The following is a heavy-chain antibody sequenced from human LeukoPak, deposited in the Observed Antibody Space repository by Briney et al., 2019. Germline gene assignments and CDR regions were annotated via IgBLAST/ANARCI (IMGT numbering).Heavy chain of an antibody. CDR1: GFTFSSYG. V-gene: IGHV3-33*01. J-gene: IGHJ4*02. CDR2: IWYDGSNK. D-gene: IGHD3-10*01. CDR3: ARDPRITMVRGALDS. Sequence: GGSLTLSCAASGFTFSSYGMHGVRQAPGKGRHWVAGIWYDGSNKYYAYSGKGRFTISRDNSKNTLYLQMNSLRAEEPAVYYCARDPRITMVRGALDSWGAGTLVTVSS.